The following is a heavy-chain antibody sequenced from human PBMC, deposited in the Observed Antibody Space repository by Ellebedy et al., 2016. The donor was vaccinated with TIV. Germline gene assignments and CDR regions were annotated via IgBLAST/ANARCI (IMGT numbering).Heavy chain of an antibody. CDR1: GYTFTSPG. V-gene: IGHV1-18*01. Sequence: AASVKVSCKASGYTFTSPGISWARQAPGQGLEWMGWISTYNGKTYSAQKLQVRVTMTTDASTSTAYMELRSLTSEDTAVYYCARGGRSCCGDCPDRKKAIDIWGQGTMVTVSS. CDR3: ARGGRSCCGDCPDRKKAIDI. J-gene: IGHJ3*02. D-gene: IGHD2-21*02. CDR2: ISTYNGKT.